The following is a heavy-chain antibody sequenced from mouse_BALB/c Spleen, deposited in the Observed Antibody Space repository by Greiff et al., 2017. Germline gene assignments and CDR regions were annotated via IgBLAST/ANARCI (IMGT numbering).Heavy chain of an antibody. CDR1: GFTFSSYT. CDR3: ARGGPYAMDY. CDR2: ISSGGSYT. Sequence: EVMLVESGGGLVKPGGSLKLSCAASGFTFSSYTMSWVRQTPEKRLEWVATISSGGSYTYYPDTVTGRFTISRDNAKNTLYLEMSSLRSEDTAMYYCARGGPYAMDYWGQGTSVTVSS. V-gene: IGHV5-9-1*01. J-gene: IGHJ4*01.